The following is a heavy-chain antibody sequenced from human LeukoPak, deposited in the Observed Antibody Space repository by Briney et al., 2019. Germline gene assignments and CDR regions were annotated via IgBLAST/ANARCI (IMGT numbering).Heavy chain of an antibody. V-gene: IGHV3-74*01. Sequence: GGSLRLSCAASGFTFSSYWMHWVRQAPGKGLVWVSRINSDGSSTSYADSVKGRFTISRDNSKNTLYLQMNSLRAEDTAVYYCALDVDYYDSSGTTDYWGQGTLVTVSS. J-gene: IGHJ4*02. CDR2: INSDGSST. CDR1: GFTFSSYW. D-gene: IGHD3-22*01. CDR3: ALDVDYYDSSGTTDY.